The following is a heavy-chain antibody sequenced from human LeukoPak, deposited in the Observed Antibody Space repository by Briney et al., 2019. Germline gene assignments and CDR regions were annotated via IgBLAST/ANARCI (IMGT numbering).Heavy chain of an antibody. J-gene: IGHJ4*02. CDR2: IYISEIT. Sequence: GSLRLSCAASGFAVSSNYMSWVRQAPGKRLEWVSLIYISEITKYTDSVKGRFTISRDNSKNTLYLQMNSLSAEDTAVYYCAGYYGGKFDYWGQGTLVTVSS. V-gene: IGHV3-66*02. D-gene: IGHD2-21*01. CDR1: GFAVSSNY. CDR3: AGYYGGKFDY.